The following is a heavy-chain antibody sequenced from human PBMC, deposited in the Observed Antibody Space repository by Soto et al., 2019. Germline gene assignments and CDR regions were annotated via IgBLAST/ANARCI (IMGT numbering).Heavy chain of an antibody. V-gene: IGHV1-18*04. D-gene: IGHD3-22*01. CDR3: ARGRADISMTVVVMGQRDSFDL. CDR2: ISGYNGNT. CDR1: GYTFTSYG. J-gene: IGHJ3*01. Sequence: QFQLVQSGAEVKKPGASVKVSCKASGYTFTSYGINWVRQALGQGLEWMGWISGYNGNTNYAQKLQGRVTMTTDTATSTAYMERRSVKTDDTAVYYGARGRADISMTVVVMGQRDSFDLWGQGTRVTVSS.